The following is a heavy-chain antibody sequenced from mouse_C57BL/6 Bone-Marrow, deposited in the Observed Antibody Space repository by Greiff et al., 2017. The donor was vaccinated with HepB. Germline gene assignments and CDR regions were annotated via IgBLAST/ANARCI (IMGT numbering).Heavy chain of an antibody. D-gene: IGHD2-3*01. J-gene: IGHJ4*01. Sequence: EVQRVESGGGLVKPGGSLKLSCAASGFTFSDYGMHWVRQAPEKGLEWVAYISSGSSTIYYADTVKGRFTISRDNAKNTLFLQMTSLRSEDTAMYYCARAGYYGAMDYWGQGTSVTVSS. CDR3: ARAGYYGAMDY. CDR1: GFTFSDYG. V-gene: IGHV5-17*01. CDR2: ISSGSSTI.